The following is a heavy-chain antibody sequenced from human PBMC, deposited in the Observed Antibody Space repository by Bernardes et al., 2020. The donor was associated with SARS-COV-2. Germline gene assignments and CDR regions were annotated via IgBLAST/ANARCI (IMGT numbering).Heavy chain of an antibody. CDR2: IYYSGST. Sequence: SETLSLTCTVSGGSISSYYWSWIRQPPGKGLEWIGYIYYSGSTNYNPSLKSRVTISVDTSKNQFSLKLSSVTAADTAVHYCARGQLVGSPYYYYYMDVWGKGTTVTVSS. V-gene: IGHV4-59*01. CDR1: GGSISSYY. CDR3: ARGQLVGSPYYYYYMDV. J-gene: IGHJ6*03. D-gene: IGHD6-6*01.